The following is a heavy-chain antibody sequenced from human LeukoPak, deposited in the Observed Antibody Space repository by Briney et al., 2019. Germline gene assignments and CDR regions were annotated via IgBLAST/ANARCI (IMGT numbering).Heavy chain of an antibody. CDR3: AKAEKKGSSRPFNY. CDR1: GFTFSSYA. CDR2: ISGSGGST. J-gene: IGHJ4*02. Sequence: PGGSLRLSCAASGFTFSSYAMSWVRQAPGKGLQWVSGISGSGGSTYYADSVKGRFTISRDNSMNTLFLQMNSLRAEDMAVYYCAKAEKKGSSRPFNYWGQGSLLTVSS. D-gene: IGHD6-19*01. V-gene: IGHV3-23*01.